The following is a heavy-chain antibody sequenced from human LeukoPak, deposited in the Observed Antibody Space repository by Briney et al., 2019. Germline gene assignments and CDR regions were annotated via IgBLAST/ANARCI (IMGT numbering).Heavy chain of an antibody. CDR3: ATSTYGDYVFDY. CDR2: INHSGST. V-gene: IGHV4-34*01. D-gene: IGHD4-17*01. J-gene: IGHJ4*02. CDR1: GGSFSGYY. Sequence: PSETLSLTCAVYGGSFSGYYWSWIRQPPGKGLEWIGEINHSGSTNYNPSLKSRVTISVDTSKNQFSLKLSSVTAADTAVCYCATSTYGDYVFDYWGQGTLVTVSS.